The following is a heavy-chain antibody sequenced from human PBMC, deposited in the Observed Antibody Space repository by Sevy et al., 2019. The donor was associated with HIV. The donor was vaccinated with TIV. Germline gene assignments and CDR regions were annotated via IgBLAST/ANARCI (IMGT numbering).Heavy chain of an antibody. Sequence: GGSLRLSCAASGFTFSRYGMHWVRQAPGKGLEWVAVIWNDRGNKHYADSLKGRFTISRDNSKNTLYLQMNSLRAEDTAVYYCASLPNNYYDSSGSSGDDAFDIWGQGTMVTVSS. D-gene: IGHD3-22*01. J-gene: IGHJ3*02. CDR1: GFTFSRYG. V-gene: IGHV3-33*03. CDR2: IWNDRGNK. CDR3: ASLPNNYYDSSGSSGDDAFDI.